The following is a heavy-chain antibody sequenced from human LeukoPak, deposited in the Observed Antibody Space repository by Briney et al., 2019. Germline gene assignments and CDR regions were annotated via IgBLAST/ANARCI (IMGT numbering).Heavy chain of an antibody. J-gene: IGHJ4*02. Sequence: SETLSLTCTVSGGSISSYYWSWIRQPPGKGLEWIGYIYYSGSTNYNPSLKSRVTISVDTSKNQFSLKLSSVTAADTAVYYCARGGRSGYYPGGWGQGTLVTVSS. CDR1: GGSISSYY. CDR2: IYYSGST. CDR3: ARGGRSGYYPGG. V-gene: IGHV4-59*12. D-gene: IGHD3-3*01.